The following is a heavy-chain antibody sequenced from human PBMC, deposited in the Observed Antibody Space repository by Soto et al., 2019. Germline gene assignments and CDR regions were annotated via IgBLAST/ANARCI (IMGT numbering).Heavy chain of an antibody. CDR2: IDNEGTT. J-gene: IGHJ4*02. CDR3: AGSYSGSCFETRNNCDY. Sequence: QVQLQESGPGLVKASETLSLTCSVSGASVSSDTYYWSWIRQPPGKGLEWIGLIDNEGTTNYNPSLKSRVTLTLGTTKNDFSLTLTSAPPADTVVYYDAGSYSGSCFETRNNCDYWGQGSLVTVSS. V-gene: IGHV4-61*03. CDR1: GASVSSDTYY. D-gene: IGHD6-19*01.